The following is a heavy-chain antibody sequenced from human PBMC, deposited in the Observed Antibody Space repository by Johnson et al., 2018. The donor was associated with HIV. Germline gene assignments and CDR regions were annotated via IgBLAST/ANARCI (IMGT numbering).Heavy chain of an antibody. J-gene: IGHJ3*02. Sequence: VQLVESGGGVVQPGGSLRLSCAASGFTFSSYGMHWVRQAPGKGLEWVAFIRYDGSNKYYADSVKGRFTISRDNSKNTLYLQMNSLRAEEPAVYYCAKETTVTPGAFDIWGQGTMVTVSS. CDR2: IRYDGSNK. CDR1: GFTFSSYG. CDR3: AKETTVTPGAFDI. D-gene: IGHD4-17*01. V-gene: IGHV3-30*02.